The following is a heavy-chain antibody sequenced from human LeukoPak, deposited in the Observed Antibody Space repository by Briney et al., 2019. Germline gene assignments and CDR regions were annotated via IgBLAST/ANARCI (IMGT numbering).Heavy chain of an antibody. D-gene: IGHD6-13*01. CDR1: GGPISSYY. CDR2: IYYSGST. Sequence: SETLSLTCTVSGGPISSYYWSWIRQPPGKGLEWIAYIYYSGSTNYNPSLKSRVTISVDTSKNQFSLKLSSVTAADTAVYYCARDVSGSSWHDYWGQGTLVTVSS. J-gene: IGHJ4*02. CDR3: ARDVSGSSWHDY. V-gene: IGHV4-59*01.